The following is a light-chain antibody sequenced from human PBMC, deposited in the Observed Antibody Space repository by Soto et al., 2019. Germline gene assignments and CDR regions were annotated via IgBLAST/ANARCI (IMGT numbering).Light chain of an antibody. CDR1: SNDVGRYNL. J-gene: IGLJ2*01. CDR2: EAT. Sequence: QSALTQPPSASGSPGQSVTISCTGTSNDVGRYNLVSWYQHHPGKAPKLIIYEATKRPSGVSDRFSGSKSGNTASLTISGLQAADEADYFCCSYAGTTTLLFGGGTKLTVL. V-gene: IGLV2-23*01. CDR3: CSYAGTTTLL.